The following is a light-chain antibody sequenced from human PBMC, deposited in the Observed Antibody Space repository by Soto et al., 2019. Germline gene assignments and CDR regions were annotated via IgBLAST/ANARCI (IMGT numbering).Light chain of an antibody. V-gene: IGKV3-11*01. Sequence: EIVLTQSPAILSLYPGERVTLSCRASQSVSGHVAWYQQRPGQRPRLLIYDASIRGTGISARFSGSGSGTDYTLTISRLDPEDFAVYYCQWRGNWPIFGGGTKIEVK. CDR1: QSVSGH. J-gene: IGKJ4*01. CDR3: QWRGNWPI. CDR2: DAS.